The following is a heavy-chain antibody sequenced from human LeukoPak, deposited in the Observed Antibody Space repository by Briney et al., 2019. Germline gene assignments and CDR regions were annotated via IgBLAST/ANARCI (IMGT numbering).Heavy chain of an antibody. CDR1: GFIFSSYS. D-gene: IGHD5-18*01. Sequence: GGSLRLSCAASGFIFSSYSMNWVRQAPGKGLEWVSYISSSSSTIYYADSVKGRFTISRDNAKNSLYLQVNSLRAEDTAVYYCARGTAMADYWGQGTLVTVSS. CDR2: ISSSSSTI. J-gene: IGHJ4*02. V-gene: IGHV3-48*01. CDR3: ARGTAMADY.